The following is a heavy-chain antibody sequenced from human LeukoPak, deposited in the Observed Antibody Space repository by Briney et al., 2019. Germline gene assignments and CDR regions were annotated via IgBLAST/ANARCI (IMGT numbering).Heavy chain of an antibody. CDR2: INPNSGGT. CDR3: ARGGIMITFGGVISY. D-gene: IGHD3-16*02. Sequence: GASVKVSCKASGYTFTGYYMHWVRQAPGQGLEWMGWINPNSGGTNYAQKFQGRVTMTRDTSISTAYMELSRLRSDDTAVYYCARGGIMITFGGVISYWGQGTLVTVSS. J-gene: IGHJ4*02. V-gene: IGHV1-2*02. CDR1: GYTFTGYY.